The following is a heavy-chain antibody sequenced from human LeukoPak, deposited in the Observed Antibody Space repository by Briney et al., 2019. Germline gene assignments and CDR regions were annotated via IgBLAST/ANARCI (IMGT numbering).Heavy chain of an antibody. CDR2: ISGSGGST. D-gene: IGHD3-22*01. J-gene: IGHJ4*02. CDR3: AADYDSSGYPFDY. Sequence: GGSLRLSCAASGFTFSSYAMSWVRQAPGKGLEWVSAISGSGGSTYYADSVKGRFTISRDNSKNTLYLQMNSLRAEDTAVYYCAADYDSSGYPFDYWGQGTLVTASS. CDR1: GFTFSSYA. V-gene: IGHV3-23*01.